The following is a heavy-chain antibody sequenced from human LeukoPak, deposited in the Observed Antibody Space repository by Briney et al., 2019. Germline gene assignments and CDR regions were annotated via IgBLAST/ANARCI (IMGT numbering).Heavy chain of an antibody. V-gene: IGHV7-4-1*02. J-gene: IGHJ4*02. Sequence: ASVKVSCKASGYTFTSYAMNWVRQAPGQGLEWMGWINTNTGNPTYAQGFTGRFVFSLDTSVSTAYLQISSLKAEDTAVYYCVRDPGGSWYWYFDYWGQGTLVTVSS. CDR3: VRDPGGSWYWYFDY. CDR1: GYTFTSYA. CDR2: INTNTGNP. D-gene: IGHD6-13*01.